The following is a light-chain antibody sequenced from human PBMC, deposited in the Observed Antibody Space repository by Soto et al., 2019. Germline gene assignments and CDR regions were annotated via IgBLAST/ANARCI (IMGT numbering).Light chain of an antibody. CDR3: QHYGRSAYT. V-gene: IGKV3-20*01. J-gene: IGKJ2*01. CDR1: QSVSSNY. Sequence: EIVLTQSPGTLSLSPGERATLSCRASQSVSSNYLAWYQQKPGQAPRLLIYGASSRATGIPDRFSGSGSGTDFPRTISRLEPEDFAVYYCQHYGRSAYTFGQGTTLEIK. CDR2: GAS.